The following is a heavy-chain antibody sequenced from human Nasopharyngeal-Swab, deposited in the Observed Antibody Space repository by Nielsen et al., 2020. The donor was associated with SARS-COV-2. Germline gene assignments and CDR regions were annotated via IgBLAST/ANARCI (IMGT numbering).Heavy chain of an antibody. V-gene: IGHV6-1*01. Sequence: SETLSLTCAISGDSVSSTIAAWHWIRQSPSRGLEWLGRTYYRSQWYNDYAVSVRSRITISPDIPKNQFSLHLNSVTPEDTAVYYCASFAQGSPSLYWGQGILVTVSS. CDR3: ASFAQGSPSLY. CDR1: GDSVSSTIAA. J-gene: IGHJ4*02. CDR2: TYYRSQWYN.